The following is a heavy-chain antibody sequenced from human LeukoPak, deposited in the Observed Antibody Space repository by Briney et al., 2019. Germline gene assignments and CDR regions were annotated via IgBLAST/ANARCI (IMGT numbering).Heavy chain of an antibody. D-gene: IGHD6-13*01. J-gene: IGHJ5*02. V-gene: IGHV3-23*01. CDR3: AKVGYSSTENWFDP. CDR2: ISGSGGST. CDR1: GFTFSSYA. Sequence: GGSLRLSCAASGFTFSSYAMSWVRQAPGKGLEWVPAISGSGGSTYYADSVKGRFTISRDNSKNTLYLQMNSLRAEDTAVYYCAKVGYSSTENWFDPWGQGTLVTVSS.